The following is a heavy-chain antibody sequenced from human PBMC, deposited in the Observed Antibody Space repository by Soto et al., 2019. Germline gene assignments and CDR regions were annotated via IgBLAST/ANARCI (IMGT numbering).Heavy chain of an antibody. V-gene: IGHV3-30-3*01. CDR3: ARAYEYYYGSAYFDY. CDR1: GFTFSSYA. D-gene: IGHD3-10*01. Sequence: GGSLRLSCAASGFTFSSYAMHWVRQAPGKGLEWVAVISYDGSNKYYADSVKGRFTISRDNSKNTLYLQMNSLRAEDTAVYYCARAYEYYYGSAYFDYWGQGTLVTVSS. CDR2: ISYDGSNK. J-gene: IGHJ4*02.